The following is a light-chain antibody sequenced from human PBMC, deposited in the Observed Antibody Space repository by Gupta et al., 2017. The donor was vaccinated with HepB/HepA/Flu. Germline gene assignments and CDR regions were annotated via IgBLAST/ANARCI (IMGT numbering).Light chain of an antibody. CDR3: AAWDDSRNVLV. V-gene: IGLV1-36*01. CDR1: RCYIGDNT. Sequence: SVFTLPPSVSEAPRQRVTISCSGSRCYIGDNTVNWYQQLPGKAPKLLIYYDDLLPSGVADRFSGSKSGTSASLAISGLQSEDEADYYCAAWDDSRNVLVFGGGTKLTVL. CDR2: YDD. J-gene: IGLJ3*02.